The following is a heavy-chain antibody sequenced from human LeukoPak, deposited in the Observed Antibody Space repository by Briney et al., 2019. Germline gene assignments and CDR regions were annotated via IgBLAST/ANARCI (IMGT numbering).Heavy chain of an antibody. Sequence: GGSLRLSCAASGFSFSNYEMNWVRQTPGKGLEWVSYMSSSGSMTWYADSVKGRFTISRDNAKRSLYLQMNSLRVEDTAVYYCARGVRGLFFDYWGQGTLVTVSS. D-gene: IGHD3-22*01. CDR1: GFSFSNYE. J-gene: IGHJ4*02. CDR2: MSSSGSMT. V-gene: IGHV3-48*03. CDR3: ARGVRGLFFDY.